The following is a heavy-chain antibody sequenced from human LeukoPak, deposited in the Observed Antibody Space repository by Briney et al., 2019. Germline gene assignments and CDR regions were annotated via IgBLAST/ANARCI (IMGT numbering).Heavy chain of an antibody. CDR3: ARDDSGPDY. CDR1: GFTLRSYW. V-gene: IGHV3-7*01. CDR2: IKQDGSEK. Sequence: GGSLRLSCAASGFTLRSYWMSWVRQAPGKGLEWVANIKQDGSEKYYVDSVKGRFTISRVNAKNTLYLQMNSLRVEDTAVYYCARDDSGPDYWGQGTLVTVSS. J-gene: IGHJ4*02. D-gene: IGHD6-19*01.